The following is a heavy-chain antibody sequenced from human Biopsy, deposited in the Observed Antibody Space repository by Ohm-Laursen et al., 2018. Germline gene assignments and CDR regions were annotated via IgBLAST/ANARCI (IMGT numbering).Heavy chain of an antibody. CDR3: ARDSRRTAREGGMDV. CDR2: ISETSSHI. V-gene: IGHV3-21*01. CDR1: GFTFSSYS. Sequence: FPRLSCAASGFTFSSYSMNWVRQAPGKGLEWISYISETSSHIYDADSVKGRFTVARDNAKNSLYLQLNSLRAEDTAVYYCARDSRRTAREGGMDVWGQGTTVTVSS. D-gene: IGHD6-6*01. J-gene: IGHJ6*02.